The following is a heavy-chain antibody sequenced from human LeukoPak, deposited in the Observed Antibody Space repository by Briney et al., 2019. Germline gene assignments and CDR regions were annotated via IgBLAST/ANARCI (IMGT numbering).Heavy chain of an antibody. CDR2: ISAYNGDT. D-gene: IGHD2-2*03. V-gene: IGHV1-18*01. CDR3: ARGRLPYGYFDS. CDR1: GYTFTSYG. J-gene: IGHJ4*01. Sequence: ASVRLSCKASGYTFTSYGLSWVRQAPGQGLEWMGWISAYNGDTKYAEKFQDRLTVTTDASTNTTYMELGSLRSDDTAVFYCARGRLPYGYFDSWGQGTLVTVSS.